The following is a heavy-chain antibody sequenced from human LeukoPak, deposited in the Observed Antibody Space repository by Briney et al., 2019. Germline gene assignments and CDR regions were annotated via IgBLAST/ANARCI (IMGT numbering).Heavy chain of an antibody. CDR2: IWYDGSNK. V-gene: IGHV3-33*01. CDR3: ARDLRTTVTTPGDY. CDR1: GFTLSSYG. Sequence: GGSLRLSCAASGFTLSSYGMHWVRQAPGKGLEWVAVIWYDGSNKYYADSVKGRFTISRDNSKNTLYLQMNSLRAEDTAVYYCARDLRTTVTTPGDYWGQGTLVTVSS. D-gene: IGHD4-17*01. J-gene: IGHJ4*02.